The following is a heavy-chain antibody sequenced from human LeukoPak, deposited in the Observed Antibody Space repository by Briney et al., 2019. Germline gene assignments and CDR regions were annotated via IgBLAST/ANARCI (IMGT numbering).Heavy chain of an antibody. CDR1: GFTFNNYA. D-gene: IGHD3-22*01. CDR2: ISGSGGST. CDR3: AKIFHTDGYYLGEHLFDA. V-gene: IGHV3-23*01. Sequence: PGGSLRLSCAASGFTFNNYAMSWVHQAPGKGPEWLSAISGSGGSTTDADSVKGRFTTSRDNSKSTLYLQMNSLRAEDTAIYYCAKIFHTDGYYLGEHLFDAWGQGTLVTVSS. J-gene: IGHJ5*02.